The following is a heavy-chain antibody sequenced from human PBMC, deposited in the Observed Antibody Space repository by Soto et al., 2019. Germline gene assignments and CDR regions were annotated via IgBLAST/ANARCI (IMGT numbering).Heavy chain of an antibody. J-gene: IGHJ4*02. CDR3: ASSYGSGYRAFDY. D-gene: IGHD3-10*01. V-gene: IGHV1-69*02. CDR2: VNPILSMS. CDR1: GDTFNFYS. Sequence: QVQLVQSGAEVKRPGSSVKVSCKASGDTFNFYSINWVRQAPGVGLEWVGRVNPILSMSNYAQRFQGRDTMTADKSTSTAYMERRSLRSEDTAIYYCASSYGSGYRAFDYWGQGALVTVSS.